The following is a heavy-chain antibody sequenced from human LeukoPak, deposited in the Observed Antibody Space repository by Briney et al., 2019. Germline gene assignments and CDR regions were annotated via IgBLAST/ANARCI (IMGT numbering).Heavy chain of an antibody. V-gene: IGHV1-2*02. J-gene: IGHJ4*02. CDR1: GYTFTGQY. CDR3: TRALRYDDSSGYYAY. CDR2: INPKSGVT. D-gene: IGHD3-22*01. Sequence: ASVKVSCKASGYTFTGQYMHWVRQAPGQGPEWMGWINPKSGVTNYAQTLQGRVTMTRDTSSSMVYMELSRLTTADTAVYFCTRALRYDDSSGYYAYWGQGTLVTVSS.